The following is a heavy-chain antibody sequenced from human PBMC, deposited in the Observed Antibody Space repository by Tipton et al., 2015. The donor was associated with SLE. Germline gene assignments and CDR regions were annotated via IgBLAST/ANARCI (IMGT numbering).Heavy chain of an antibody. CDR2: ISYDGSNK. D-gene: IGHD1-14*01. V-gene: IGHV3-30-3*01. J-gene: IGHJ4*02. Sequence: SLRLSCAASGFTFSSYAMSWVHQAPGKGLEWVAVISYDGSNKYYADSVKGRFTISRDNSKNTLYLQMNSLRAEDTAVYYCAREPSDHGYFDYWGQGTLVTVSS. CDR1: GFTFSSYA. CDR3: AREPSDHGYFDY.